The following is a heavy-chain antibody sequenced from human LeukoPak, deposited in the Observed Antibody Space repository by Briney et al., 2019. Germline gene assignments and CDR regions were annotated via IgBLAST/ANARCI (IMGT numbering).Heavy chain of an antibody. CDR3: ASRKVDYYYGMDV. V-gene: IGHV4-30-2*01. J-gene: IGHJ6*04. D-gene: IGHD2-15*01. CDR2: IYHSGST. Sequence: SQTLSLTCAVSGGPISSGGYSWSWIRQPPGKGLEWIGYIYHSGSTYYNPSLKSRVTISVDRSKNQFSLKLSSVTAADTAVYYCASRKVDYYYGMDVWGKGTTVTVSS. CDR1: GGPISSGGYS.